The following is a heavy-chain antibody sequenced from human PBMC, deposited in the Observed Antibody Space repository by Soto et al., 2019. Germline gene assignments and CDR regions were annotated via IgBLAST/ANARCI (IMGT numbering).Heavy chain of an antibody. CDR2: IYYSGST. Sequence: SETLSLTCTVSGGSISSYYWSWIRQPPGKGLEWIGYIYYSGSTNYNPSLKSRVTISVDTSKNQFSLKLSSVTAADTAVYYCARELRAAAGYYYYYYMDVWGKGTTVTVSS. CDR3: ARELRAAAGYYYYYYMDV. J-gene: IGHJ6*03. V-gene: IGHV4-59*01. CDR1: GGSISSYY. D-gene: IGHD6-13*01.